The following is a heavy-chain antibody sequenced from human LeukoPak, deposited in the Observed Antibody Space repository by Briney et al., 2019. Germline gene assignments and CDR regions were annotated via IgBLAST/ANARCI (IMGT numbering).Heavy chain of an antibody. V-gene: IGHV1-18*01. Sequence: ASVKVSCKASGYTFTSYGISWVRQAPGQGLEWMGWISAYNGNTNYAQKLQGRVTMTTDTSTRTAYMELRSLRSDDTAVYYCARDTYYDSSGYYPDYWGQGTLVTVSS. D-gene: IGHD3-22*01. CDR1: GYTFTSYG. J-gene: IGHJ4*02. CDR3: ARDTYYDSSGYYPDY. CDR2: ISAYNGNT.